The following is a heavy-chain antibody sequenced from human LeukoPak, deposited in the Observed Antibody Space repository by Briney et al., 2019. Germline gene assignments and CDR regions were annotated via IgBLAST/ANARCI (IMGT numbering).Heavy chain of an antibody. CDR2: IYYSGST. CDR1: GGSISSGDYY. J-gene: IGHJ5*02. D-gene: IGHD3-10*01. V-gene: IGHV4-30-4*01. Sequence: SQTPSLTCTVSGGSISSGDYYWSWIRQPPGKGLEWIGYIYYSGSTYYNPSLKSRVTISVDTSKNQFSLKLSSVTAADTAVYYCARRRSTYYYGSGRSNWFDPWGQGTLVTVSS. CDR3: ARRRSTYYYGSGRSNWFDP.